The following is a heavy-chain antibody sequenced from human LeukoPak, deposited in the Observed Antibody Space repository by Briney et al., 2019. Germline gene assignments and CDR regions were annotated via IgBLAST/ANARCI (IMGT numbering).Heavy chain of an antibody. J-gene: IGHJ4*02. CDR1: GVTFSSYN. CDR2: ISTSSGTI. V-gene: IGHV3-48*02. Sequence: SGGSLRLSCAASGVTFSSYNMNWVRQAPGMGLEWVSYISTSSGTINYADSVKGRFTISRDNAKNSLYLQMNSLRDEDTAVYYCMREYYDDFGYWGQGTLVTVSS. D-gene: IGHD4-17*01. CDR3: MREYYDDFGY.